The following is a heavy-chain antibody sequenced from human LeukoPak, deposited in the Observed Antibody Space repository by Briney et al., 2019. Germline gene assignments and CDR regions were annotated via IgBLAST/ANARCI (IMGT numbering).Heavy chain of an antibody. V-gene: IGHV3-7*01. D-gene: IGHD6-19*01. CDR1: AITFSSHW. CDR3: ARDRPVVGTI. J-gene: IGHJ4*02. Sequence: GGSLRLSCACSAITFSSHWVSWVRQAPGKGLEWVAHIKEDGREKYYVGSVKGRFTISRDNAKNLLFLQMNSLRVEDTAVYYCARDRPVVGTIWGQGILVTVSS. CDR2: IKEDGREK.